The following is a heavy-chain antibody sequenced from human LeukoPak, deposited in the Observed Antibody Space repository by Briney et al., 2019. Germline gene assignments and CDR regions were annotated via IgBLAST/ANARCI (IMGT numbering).Heavy chain of an antibody. Sequence: PSETLSLTCTVSGGSISSGGYYWSWIRQHPGKGLEWIGYIYYSGSTYYNPSLKSRVTISVDTSKNQFSLKLSSVTAADTAVYYCARDPYYCGGDCYSDAFDIWGQGTMVTVSS. D-gene: IGHD2-21*02. CDR3: ARDPYYCGGDCYSDAFDI. CDR1: GGSISSGGYY. CDR2: IYYSGST. V-gene: IGHV4-31*03. J-gene: IGHJ3*02.